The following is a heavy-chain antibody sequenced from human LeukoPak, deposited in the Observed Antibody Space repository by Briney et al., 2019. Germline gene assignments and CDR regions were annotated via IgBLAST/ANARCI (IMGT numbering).Heavy chain of an antibody. J-gene: IGHJ4*02. V-gene: IGHV4-4*08. D-gene: IGHD6-19*01. CDR1: GVSISTYY. CDR3: ARDLGGGWYGSDLNDY. Sequence: SETLSLTCSVSGVSISTYYWSWLRQPPGKGLEWVGYKSGAGRDLYNPSLKSRVTISVDASENQFSLKLSSVTAADTAVYYCARDLGGGWYGSDLNDYWGQGTLVTVSS. CDR2: KSGAGRD.